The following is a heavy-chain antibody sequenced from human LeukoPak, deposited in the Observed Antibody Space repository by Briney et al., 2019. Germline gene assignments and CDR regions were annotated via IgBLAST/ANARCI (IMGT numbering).Heavy chain of an antibody. J-gene: IGHJ4*02. V-gene: IGHV3-48*01. D-gene: IGHD3-22*01. Sequence: GGSLRLSCAASGFTFSSYSMNWVRQAPGKGLEWVSYISSSSSTIYYADSVKGRFTISRDNAKNSLYLQMNSLRAEDTAVYYCARDSNYYYDSSGYSLWGQGTLVTVSS. CDR1: GFTFSSYS. CDR2: ISSSSSTI. CDR3: ARDSNYYYDSSGYSL.